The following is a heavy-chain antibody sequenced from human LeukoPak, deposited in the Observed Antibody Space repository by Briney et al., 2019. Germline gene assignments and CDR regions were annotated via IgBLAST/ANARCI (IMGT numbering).Heavy chain of an antibody. D-gene: IGHD3-10*01. Sequence: GGSLRLSCAASGFTFSDYYMSWIRQAPGKGLEGVSYISRSWSTKYYADSVKGRFTISRDNAKNSLYLRMSRLRAEDTAVYYCASVEGSGSYYLDYWGQGTLVTVSS. CDR2: ISRSWSTK. V-gene: IGHV3-11*01. J-gene: IGHJ4*02. CDR1: GFTFSDYY. CDR3: ASVEGSGSYYLDY.